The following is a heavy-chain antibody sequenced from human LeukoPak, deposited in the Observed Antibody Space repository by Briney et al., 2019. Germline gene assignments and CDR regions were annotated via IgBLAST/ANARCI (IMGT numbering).Heavy chain of an antibody. V-gene: IGHV4-30-2*01. CDR3: ARSYCSGGSCYPDY. J-gene: IGHJ4*02. CDR1: GGSISSDGYY. CDR2: IYYSGST. D-gene: IGHD2-15*01. Sequence: SETLSLTCTVSGGSISSDGYYWSWIRQPPGKGLEWIGHIYYSGSTHYNSSLKSRVTISVDRSKNQVSLNLNSVTAADTAVYYCARSYCSGGSCYPDYWGQGTLVTVSS.